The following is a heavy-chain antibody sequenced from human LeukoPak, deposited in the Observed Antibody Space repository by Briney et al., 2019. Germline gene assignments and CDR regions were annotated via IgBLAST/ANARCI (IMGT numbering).Heavy chain of an antibody. CDR3: ARVAGYCTNGVCYPDY. Sequence: PSETLCLTCIVSGASFNTGDYYWNWIRQHPGKGLEWIGYIYNSGSTYYNPSLKSRVTISVDTSKNQFSLKLSSVTAADTAVYYCARVAGYCTNGVCYPDYWGQGTLVTVSS. D-gene: IGHD2-8*01. CDR1: GASFNTGDYY. V-gene: IGHV4-31*03. CDR2: IYNSGST. J-gene: IGHJ4*02.